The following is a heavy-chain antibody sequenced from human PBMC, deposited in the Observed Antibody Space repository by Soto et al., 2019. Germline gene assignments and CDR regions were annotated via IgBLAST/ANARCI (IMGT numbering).Heavy chain of an antibody. CDR2: IYNGGGT. CDR3: ASRRGSSYDY. Sequence: GGSLRLSCSASGFTVGGNYMSWVRQAPGKGLEWVSVIYNGGGTYYADSVKGRFTISRDNSKNTLYLQMNSLRAEDTAVYYCASRRGSSYDYWGQGTLVTFSS. J-gene: IGHJ4*02. D-gene: IGHD6-6*01. V-gene: IGHV3-53*01. CDR1: GFTVGGNY.